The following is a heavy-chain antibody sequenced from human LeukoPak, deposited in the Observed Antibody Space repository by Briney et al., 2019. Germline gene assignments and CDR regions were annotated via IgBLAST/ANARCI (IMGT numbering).Heavy chain of an antibody. J-gene: IGHJ6*03. D-gene: IGHD3-22*01. CDR3: AASLVVPYYYYYMDV. Sequence: GGSLRLSCAAAGFTFSSYAMSWVRQAPGKGLEWVSAVSGSGGSTYYADSVKGRFTISRDNSKNTLYLQMNSLRAEDTAVYYCAASLVVPYYYYYMDVWGKGTTVTVSS. V-gene: IGHV3-23*01. CDR2: VSGSGGST. CDR1: GFTFSSYA.